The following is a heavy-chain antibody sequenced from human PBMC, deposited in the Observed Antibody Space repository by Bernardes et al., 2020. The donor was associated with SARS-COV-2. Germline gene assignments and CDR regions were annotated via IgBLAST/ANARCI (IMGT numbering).Heavy chain of an antibody. CDR3: AREGGTSGRGMDV. J-gene: IGHJ6*02. V-gene: IGHV4-4*07. CDR2: MSASGSS. D-gene: IGHD3-10*01. Sequence: SETLSLTCSVSGGSISTYYWSWIRQPAGKGLEWIGRMSASGSSNHNPSLRSRITMSVDTPQNQISLELGSVTAADKAVYYCAREGGTSGRGMDVWGQGTTVTVSS. CDR1: GGSISTYY.